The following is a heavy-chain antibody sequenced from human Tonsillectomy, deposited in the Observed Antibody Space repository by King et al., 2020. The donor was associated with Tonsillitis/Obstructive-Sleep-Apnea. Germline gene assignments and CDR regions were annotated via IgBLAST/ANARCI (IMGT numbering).Heavy chain of an antibody. J-gene: IGHJ3*02. CDR1: GFSLNTDGMC. Sequence: QVTLKESGPALVKPTQTLTLTCTFSGFSLNTDGMCVSWIRQPPGKALEWLARIDWDDDKYYSTSLKTRLTISKDTSKNQVVLTMTNMVPVDTATYYCARIMLGILGAPWSHDAFDIWGQGTMVTVSS. CDR2: IDWDDDK. CDR3: ARIMLGILGAPWSHDAFDI. V-gene: IGHV2-70*15. D-gene: IGHD1-26*01.